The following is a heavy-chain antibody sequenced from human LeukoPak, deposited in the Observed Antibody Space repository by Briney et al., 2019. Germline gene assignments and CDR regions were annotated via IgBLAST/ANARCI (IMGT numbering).Heavy chain of an antibody. J-gene: IGHJ4*02. CDR2: TRNKANSYTT. CDR1: GFTFSDHY. D-gene: IGHD3-10*01. CDR3: AREVDYGSGSYPWYFDY. V-gene: IGHV3-72*01. Sequence: GGSLRLSCAASGFTFSDHYMDWVRQAPGKGLEWIGRTRNKANSYTTEYAASVKGRFTISRDDSKNSLYLQMNSLKAEDTAVYYCAREVDYGSGSYPWYFDYWGQGTLVTVSS.